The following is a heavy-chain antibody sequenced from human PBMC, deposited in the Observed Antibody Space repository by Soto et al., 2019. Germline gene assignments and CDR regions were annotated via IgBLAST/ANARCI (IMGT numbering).Heavy chain of an antibody. J-gene: IGHJ4*02. D-gene: IGHD2-2*01. V-gene: IGHV4-30-2*01. Sequence: QLQLQESGSGLVKPSQTLSLTCAVSGGSISSGGYSWSWIRQPPGKGLEWIGYMYHSGITYYNPSLKSRATISIDRSKNQFSLKQSSVTAGDTAVYYCARVPYYWGQGILVTVSS. CDR3: ARVPYY. CDR1: GGSISSGGYS. CDR2: MYHSGIT.